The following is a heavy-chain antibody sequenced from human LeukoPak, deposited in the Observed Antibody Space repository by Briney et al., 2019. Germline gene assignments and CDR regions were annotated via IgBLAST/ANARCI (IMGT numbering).Heavy chain of an antibody. CDR3: ARGDGYFQH. D-gene: IGHD5-24*01. J-gene: IGHJ1*01. CDR1: GFTFSSYE. CDR2: ISSSGSTI. Sequence: GGSLRLSCAASGFTFSSYEMNWVRQAPGKGLEWVSYISSSGSTIYYADSVEGRFTISRDNAKNSLYLQINSLRAEDTAVYYCARGDGYFQHWGQGTLVTVSS. V-gene: IGHV3-48*03.